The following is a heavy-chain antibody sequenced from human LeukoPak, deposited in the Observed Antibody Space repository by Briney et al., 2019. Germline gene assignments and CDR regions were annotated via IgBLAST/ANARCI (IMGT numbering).Heavy chain of an antibody. CDR2: IFRSGST. J-gene: IGHJ4*02. V-gene: IGHV4-38-2*01. CDR3: ARHAYCSGGSCPDF. Sequence: SETLSLTCAVSGYSIGSGYYWGWIRQPPGKGLEWIGSIFRSGSTHYHPSLESRVTISVDTSKNQFSLKLSSVTAADTAVYYCARHAYCSGGSCPDFWGQGTLVTVSS. CDR1: GYSIGSGYY. D-gene: IGHD2-15*01.